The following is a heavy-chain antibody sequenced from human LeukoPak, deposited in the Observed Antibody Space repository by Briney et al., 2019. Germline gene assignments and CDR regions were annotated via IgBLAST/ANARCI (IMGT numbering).Heavy chain of an antibody. J-gene: IGHJ4*02. Sequence: PSETLSLTFTVSGGSISSYYWSWIRQPPGKGLEWIGYIYYSGSTNYNPSLKSRVTISVDTSKNQFSLKLSSVTAADTAVYYCASLDTAAVPRGGYWGQGTLVTVSS. CDR3: ASLDTAAVPRGGY. CDR1: GGSISSYY. D-gene: IGHD5-18*01. V-gene: IGHV4-59*01. CDR2: IYYSGST.